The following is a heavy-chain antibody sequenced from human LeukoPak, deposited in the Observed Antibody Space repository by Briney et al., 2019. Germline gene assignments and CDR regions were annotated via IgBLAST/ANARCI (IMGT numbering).Heavy chain of an antibody. CDR2: INTNTGNP. CDR3: ARESRITIFGVVHRAFDI. CDR1: GYTFTSYA. Sequence: ASVKVSCKASGYTFTSYATNWVRQAPGQGLEWMGWINTNTGNPTHAQGFTGRFVFSLDTSVSTAYLQISSLKAEDTAVYYCARESRITIFGVVHRAFDIWGQGTMVTVSS. V-gene: IGHV7-4-1*02. D-gene: IGHD3-3*01. J-gene: IGHJ3*02.